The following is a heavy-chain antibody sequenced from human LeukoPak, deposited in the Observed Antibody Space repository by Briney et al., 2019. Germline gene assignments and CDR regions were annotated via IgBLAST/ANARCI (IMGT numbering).Heavy chain of an antibody. J-gene: IGHJ3*02. CDR1: GFTFSSSA. CDR2: INNVASHI. Sequence: PGGSLRLSCAASGFTFSSSAMNWVRQAPGKGLEWVSSINNVASHIYYAHSVKGRFTISRDNAKNSLYLQMNSLSDEDTAVYYCARDINMATINAFDIWGQGTMVTVPS. D-gene: IGHD5-24*01. CDR3: ARDINMATINAFDI. V-gene: IGHV3-21*01.